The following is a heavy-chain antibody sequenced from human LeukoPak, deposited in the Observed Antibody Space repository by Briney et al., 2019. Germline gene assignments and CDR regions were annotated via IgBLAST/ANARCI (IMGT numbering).Heavy chain of an antibody. CDR1: GGSITSSSYY. Sequence: SETLSLTCTVSGGSITSSSYYWGWIRQPPGKGLEWIGSFYYSGSTNYNPSLRSRVTISLATSKNQFSLKLSSVTAADTAVYYCARGDFDYYYYMDVWGKGTTVTISS. CDR2: FYYSGST. CDR3: ARGDFDYYYYMDV. V-gene: IGHV4-39*07. J-gene: IGHJ6*03. D-gene: IGHD3-16*01.